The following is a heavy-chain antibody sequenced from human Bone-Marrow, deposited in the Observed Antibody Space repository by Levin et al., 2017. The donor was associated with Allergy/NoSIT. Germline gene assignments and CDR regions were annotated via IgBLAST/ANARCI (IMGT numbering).Heavy chain of an antibody. Sequence: LSLTCEASGFSFSGYWMHWVRQAPGKGLEWVSRINPDGTRTNYADSVNGRFTISRDNARKTLSLQMNSRRDEDTAVYHCTRDRVEAAGNFGMDVWGLGTTVTVSS. CDR2: INPDGTRT. CDR1: GFSFSGYW. V-gene: IGHV3-74*01. J-gene: IGHJ6*02. D-gene: IGHD6-13*01. CDR3: TRDRVEAAGNFGMDV.